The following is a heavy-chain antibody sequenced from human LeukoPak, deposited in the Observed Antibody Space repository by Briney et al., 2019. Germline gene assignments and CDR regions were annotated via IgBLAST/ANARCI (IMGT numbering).Heavy chain of an antibody. CDR3: VKAPGTTVVGFDI. CDR1: GFTFSSYA. V-gene: IGHV3-64D*09. Sequence: GGSLRLSCSASGFTFSSYAMHWVRQAPGKGLEYVSAISSTGGSTYYADSVKGRFTISRDNSKNTLYLQMSSLRAEDTSVYYCVKAPGTTVVGFDIWGQGTMVTVSS. J-gene: IGHJ3*02. D-gene: IGHD4-11*01. CDR2: ISSTGGST.